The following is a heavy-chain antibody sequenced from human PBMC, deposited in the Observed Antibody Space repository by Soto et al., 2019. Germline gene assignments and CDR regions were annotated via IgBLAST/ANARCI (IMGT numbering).Heavy chain of an antibody. CDR2: ISYDGSNK. J-gene: IGHJ5*02. Sequence: GGSLRLSCAASGFTFSSYGVHWVRQAPGKGLEWVAVISYDGSNKHYADSVKGRFTISRDNAKNSLYLQMNSLRAEDTAVYYCASSRPKPEERFDPWGQGTLVTVSS. CDR3: ASSRPKPEERFDP. CDR1: GFTFSSYG. D-gene: IGHD6-6*01. V-gene: IGHV3-30*03.